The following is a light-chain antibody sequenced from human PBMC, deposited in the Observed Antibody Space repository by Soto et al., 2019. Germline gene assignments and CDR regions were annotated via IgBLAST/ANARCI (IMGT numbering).Light chain of an antibody. CDR2: SNN. CDR3: AAWDYSLSGVV. V-gene: IGLV1-47*02. J-gene: IGLJ2*01. CDR1: SSNIGSNY. Sequence: QAVVTQPPSASGTPGQRVTISCSGSSSNIGSNYVYWYQQVPGTAPKLLIYSNNQRPSGVPDRFSGSKSGTSASLAISGLRSADEADYYCAAWDYSLSGVVFGGGTKLTVL.